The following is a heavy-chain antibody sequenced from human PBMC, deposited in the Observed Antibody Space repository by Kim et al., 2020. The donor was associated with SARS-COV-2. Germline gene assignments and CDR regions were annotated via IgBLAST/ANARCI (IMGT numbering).Heavy chain of an antibody. V-gene: IGHV4-61*01. D-gene: IGHD4-17*01. CDR1: GGSVSSGSYY. Sequence: SETLSLTCTVSGGSVSSGSYYWSWIRQPPGKGLEWIGYIYYSGSTNYNPSLKSRVTISVDTSKNQFSLKLSSVTAADTAVYYCARLNYGDYVGAFDYWGQGTLVTVSS. CDR2: IYYSGST. CDR3: ARLNYGDYVGAFDY. J-gene: IGHJ4*02.